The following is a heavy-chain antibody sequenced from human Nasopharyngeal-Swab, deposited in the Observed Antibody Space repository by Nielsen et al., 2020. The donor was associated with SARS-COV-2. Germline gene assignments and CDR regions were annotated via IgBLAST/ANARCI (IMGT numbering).Heavy chain of an antibody. CDR2: ISSSSSYI. CDR1: GFTFSSYS. CDR3: ARWDYSNYDLDY. Sequence: GGSLRLSCAASGFTFSSYSMKWVRQAPGKGLEWVSSISSSSSYIYYADSVKGRFTISRDNAKNSLYLQMNSLRAEDTAVYYCARWDYSNYDLDYWGQGTLVTVSS. D-gene: IGHD4-11*01. J-gene: IGHJ4*02. V-gene: IGHV3-21*01.